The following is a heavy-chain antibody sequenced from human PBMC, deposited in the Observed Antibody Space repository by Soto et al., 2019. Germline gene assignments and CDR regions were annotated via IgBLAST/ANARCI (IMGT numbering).Heavy chain of an antibody. CDR3: ARDPSSEYYYDSSGRYGMDV. CDR1: GGSISSGGYY. V-gene: IGHV4-31*03. CDR2: IYYSGST. D-gene: IGHD3-22*01. J-gene: IGHJ6*02. Sequence: SETLSLTCTVSGGSISSGGYYWSWIRQHPGKGLEWIGYIYYSGSTYYNPSLKSRVTISVDTSKNQFSLKLSSVTAADTAVYYCARDPSSEYYYDSSGRYGMDVWGQGTTVT.